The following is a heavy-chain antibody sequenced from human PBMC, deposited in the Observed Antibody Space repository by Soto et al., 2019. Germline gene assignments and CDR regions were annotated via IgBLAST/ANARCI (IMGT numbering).Heavy chain of an antibody. CDR2: ISAYNGNT. D-gene: IGHD3-9*01. J-gene: IGHJ4*02. V-gene: IGHV1-18*01. Sequence: QVQLVQSGAEVKKPGASVKVSCKASGYTFTSYGISWVRQAPGLGLEWMGWISAYNGNTNYAQKLQGRVTMTTDTSTSTAYMELRSLRSDDTAVYYCARVQKYYDILTGTVDYWGQGTLVTVSS. CDR1: GYTFTSYG. CDR3: ARVQKYYDILTGTVDY.